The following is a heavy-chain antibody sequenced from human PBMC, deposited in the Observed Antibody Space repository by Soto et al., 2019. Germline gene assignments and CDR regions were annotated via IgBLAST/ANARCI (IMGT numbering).Heavy chain of an antibody. Sequence: SETLSLTCTVSGGSISSYYWSWIRQPPGKGLEWIGYIYYSGSTYYNPSLKSRVTISVDTSKNQFSLKLSSVTAADTAVYYCARDRDSHIDYWGQGTLVTVSS. CDR2: IYYSGST. CDR3: ARDRDSHIDY. CDR1: GGSISSYY. V-gene: IGHV4-59*12. J-gene: IGHJ4*02.